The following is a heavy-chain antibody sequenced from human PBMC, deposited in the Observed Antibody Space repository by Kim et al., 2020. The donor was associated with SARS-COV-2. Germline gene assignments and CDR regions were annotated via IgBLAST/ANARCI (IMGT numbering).Heavy chain of an antibody. CDR2: IYYSGST. CDR3: ARDLVSGWYSDY. Sequence: SETLSLTCTVSGGSISSSSYYWGWIRQPPGKGLEWIGSIYYSGSTYYNPSLKRRVTISVDTSKNQFSLKLSSVTAADTAVYYCARDLVSGWYSDYWGQGTLVTVSS. V-gene: IGHV4-39*07. CDR1: GGSISSSSYY. J-gene: IGHJ4*02. D-gene: IGHD6-19*01.